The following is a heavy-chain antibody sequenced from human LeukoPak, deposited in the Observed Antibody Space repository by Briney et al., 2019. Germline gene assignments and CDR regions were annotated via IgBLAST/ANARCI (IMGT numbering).Heavy chain of an antibody. CDR3: ARCTTGRTFGSLREIKRSREIDY. J-gene: IGHJ4*02. Sequence: GGSLRLSCAAPEFSVGSNYMTWVRQAPGKGLEWVSLIYSGGSTYYADSVKGRFTISRDNSKNTLYLQMNSLRVEDTAVYYCARCTTGRTFGSLREIKRSREIDYWGQGTLVTVSS. D-gene: IGHD1-1*01. V-gene: IGHV3-66*01. CDR1: EFSVGSNY. CDR2: IYSGGST.